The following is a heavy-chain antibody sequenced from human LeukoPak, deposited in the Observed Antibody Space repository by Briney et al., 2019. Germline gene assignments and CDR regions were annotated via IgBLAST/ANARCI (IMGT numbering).Heavy chain of an antibody. Sequence: ASVKVSCKASGYTFTSYDINWVRQATGQGLEWMGWMNPNSGNTGYAQKLQGRVTLTRNNSINTAYMELSSLRSEDTGVYDCARGAYDSSGYRFASWGQGTLVTVSS. CDR2: MNPNSGNT. CDR1: GYTFTSYD. CDR3: ARGAYDSSGYRFAS. J-gene: IGHJ4*02. D-gene: IGHD3-22*01. V-gene: IGHV1-8*01.